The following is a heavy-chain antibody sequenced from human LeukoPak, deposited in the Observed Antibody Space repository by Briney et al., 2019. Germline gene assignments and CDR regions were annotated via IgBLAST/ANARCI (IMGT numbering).Heavy chain of an antibody. D-gene: IGHD3-10*01. CDR1: GFTFSSYA. Sequence: GGSLRLSCAASGFTFSSYAMSWVRQAPGKGLEWVSGISGSGGSTYYADSVKGRFTISRDNSKKTLYLQMNSVRAEDTAVYFCARGGVDHYGSGTYYLMYYFDHWGQGALVTVSS. CDR3: ARGGVDHYGSGTYYLMYYFDH. CDR2: ISGSGGST. J-gene: IGHJ4*02. V-gene: IGHV3-23*01.